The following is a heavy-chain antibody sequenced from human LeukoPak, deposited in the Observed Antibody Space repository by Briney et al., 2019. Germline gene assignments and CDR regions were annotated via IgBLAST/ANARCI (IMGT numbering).Heavy chain of an antibody. D-gene: IGHD4-23*01. CDR3: ARDRIMTTVVSWRYYYYYYMDV. CDR2: INPSGGST. J-gene: IGHJ6*03. Sequence: ASVKVSCKASGYTFTSYYMHWVRQAPGQGLEWMGIINPSGGSTSYAQKFQGRVTMTRDMSTSTVYMELSSLRSEDTAVYYCARDRIMTTVVSWRYYYYYYMDVWGKGTTVTVSS. V-gene: IGHV1-46*01. CDR1: GYTFTSYY.